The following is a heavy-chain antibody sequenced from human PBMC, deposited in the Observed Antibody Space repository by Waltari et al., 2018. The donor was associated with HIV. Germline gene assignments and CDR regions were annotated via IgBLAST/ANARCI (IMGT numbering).Heavy chain of an antibody. D-gene: IGHD2-15*01. CDR3: TTEGLYCSGGTCYSRFDP. Sequence: QVPLVQSGAEVKKPGASVKVSCTVSGYTLSELSMHWVRQAPGKGLEWMGGFYPEQGKTIYAQNFQGRVTMTEDAATDTAYMELSSLRSEDTAVYYCTTEGLYCSGGTCYSRFDPWGQGTLVTVSS. CDR2: FYPEQGKT. V-gene: IGHV1-24*01. CDR1: GYTLSELS. J-gene: IGHJ5*02.